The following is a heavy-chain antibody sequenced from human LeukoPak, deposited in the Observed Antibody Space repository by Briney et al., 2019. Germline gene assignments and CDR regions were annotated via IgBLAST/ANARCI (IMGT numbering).Heavy chain of an antibody. J-gene: IGHJ4*02. CDR1: GYSFTSYW. D-gene: IGHD3-22*01. Sequence: GESLKISCKGYGYSFTSYWIGWVRQMPGKGLEWMGIIYPGDSDTRYSPSFQGQVTISADKSISTAYLQWSSLKASDTAVYYCARQAFGYYDSSGYIDYWGQGTLVTVSS. CDR2: IYPGDSDT. V-gene: IGHV5-51*01. CDR3: ARQAFGYYDSSGYIDY.